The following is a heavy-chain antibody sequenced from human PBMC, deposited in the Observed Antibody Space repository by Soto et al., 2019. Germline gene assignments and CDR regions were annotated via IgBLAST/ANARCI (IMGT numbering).Heavy chain of an antibody. D-gene: IGHD6-13*01. CDR1: GYTFTSYD. CDR2: MNPNSGNT. Sequence: QVQLVQSGAEVKKPGASVKVSCKASGYTFTSYDINWVRQATGQGLEWMGWMNPNSGNTGYAQKLQGRVTMTRNTSISTAYVELSSLRSEDTAVYYCAREHSSSWRFDYWGQGTLVTVSS. J-gene: IGHJ4*02. CDR3: AREHSSSWRFDY. V-gene: IGHV1-8*01.